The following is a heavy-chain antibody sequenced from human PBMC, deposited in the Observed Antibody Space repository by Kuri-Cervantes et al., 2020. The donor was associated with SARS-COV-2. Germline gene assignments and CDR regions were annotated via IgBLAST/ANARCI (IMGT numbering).Heavy chain of an antibody. CDR1: GGSISSSSYY. D-gene: IGHD3-16*01. V-gene: IGHV4-39*07. J-gene: IGHJ4*02. CDR3: ARGRSFVGN. CDR2: INHSGST. Sequence: SETLSLTCTVSGGSISSSSYYWSWIRQPPGKGLEWIGEINHSGSTNYNPSLKSRVTISVDTSKNQFSLKLSSVTAADTAVYYCARGRSFVGNWGQGTLVTVSS.